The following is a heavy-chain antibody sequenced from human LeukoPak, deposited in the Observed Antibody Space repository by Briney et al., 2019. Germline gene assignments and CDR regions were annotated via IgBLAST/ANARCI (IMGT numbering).Heavy chain of an antibody. J-gene: IGHJ1*01. Sequence: GGSLRLSCAASGFTFSSYAMSWVRQAPGKGLEWVSAISGSGGSTYYADSVKGRFTTSRDNSKNTLYLQMNSLRAEDTAVYYCAKDRWDIVVVTAIGYFQHWGQGTLVTVSS. CDR2: ISGSGGST. D-gene: IGHD2-21*02. CDR1: GFTFSSYA. V-gene: IGHV3-23*01. CDR3: AKDRWDIVVVTAIGYFQH.